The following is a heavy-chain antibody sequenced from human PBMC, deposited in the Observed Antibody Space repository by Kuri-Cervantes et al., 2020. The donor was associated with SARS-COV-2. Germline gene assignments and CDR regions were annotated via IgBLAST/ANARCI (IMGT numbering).Heavy chain of an antibody. CDR3: AGGTTYYYDSSHPGFDY. D-gene: IGHD3-22*01. V-gene: IGHV3-53*01. CDR1: GFTVSSNY. J-gene: IGHJ4*02. CDR2: IYSGGST. Sequence: GGSLRLSCAASGFTVSSNYMSWVRQAPGKGLEWVSVIYSGGSTYYADSVKGRFTISRDNSKNTLYLQMNSLRAEDTAVYYCAGGTTYYYDSSHPGFDYWGQGTVVTVSS.